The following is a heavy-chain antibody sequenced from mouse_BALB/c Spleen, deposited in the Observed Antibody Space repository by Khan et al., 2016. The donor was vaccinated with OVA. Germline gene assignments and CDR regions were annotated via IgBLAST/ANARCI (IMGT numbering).Heavy chain of an antibody. CDR1: GYTFTSYD. Sequence: QVRLQQAGPELVKPGTLVKISCQASGYTFTSYDINWVKQRPGQGLEWIGWIYPGEGSTKVKEKFKGKATLTADKSSSTAYMQLSSLTSDNSAVYFCAREGLLGVALDYWGQGTSVTVSS. CDR3: AREGLLGVALDY. J-gene: IGHJ4*01. CDR2: IYPGEGST. V-gene: IGHV1S56*01. D-gene: IGHD1-1*01.